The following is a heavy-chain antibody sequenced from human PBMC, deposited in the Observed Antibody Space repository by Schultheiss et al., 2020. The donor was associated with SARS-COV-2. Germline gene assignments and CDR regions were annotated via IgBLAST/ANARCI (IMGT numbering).Heavy chain of an antibody. CDR1: GGSFSGYY. D-gene: IGHD4-11*01. J-gene: IGHJ6*02. V-gene: IGHV4-34*09. Sequence: SETLSLTCAVYGGSFSGYYWSWIRQPPGKGLEWIGYIYHSGSAHYNPSLKSRPTISVDTSKNQFSLRLTSVTAADTAVYFCARHMTTVASYGMDVWGQGTTVTVSS. CDR2: IYHSGSA. CDR3: ARHMTTVASYGMDV.